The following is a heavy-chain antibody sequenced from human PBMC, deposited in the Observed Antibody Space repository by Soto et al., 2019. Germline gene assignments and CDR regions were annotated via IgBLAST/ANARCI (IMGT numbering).Heavy chain of an antibody. Sequence: GASVKVSCKASGYTFTGYYMHWVRQAPGQGLEWMGWINPNSGGTNYAQKFQGWVTMTRDTSISTAYMELSRLRSDDTAVYYCARGLYCSSTSCRNNWLDPGGQGTLVTVSS. CDR2: INPNSGGT. V-gene: IGHV1-2*04. CDR1: GYTFTGYY. D-gene: IGHD2-2*01. J-gene: IGHJ5*02. CDR3: ARGLYCSSTSCRNNWLDP.